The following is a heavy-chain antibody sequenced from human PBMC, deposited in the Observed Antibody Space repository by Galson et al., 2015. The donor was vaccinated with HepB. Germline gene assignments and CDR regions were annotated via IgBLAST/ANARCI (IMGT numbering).Heavy chain of an antibody. Sequence: KVSCKASGGTFSSYAISWVRQAPGQGLEWMGGIIPIFGTANYAQKFQGRVTITADESTSTAYMGLSGLRSEDTAVYYCARAHYYDSSGYPTGDYWGQGTLVTVSS. V-gene: IGHV1-69*01. D-gene: IGHD3-22*01. CDR2: IIPIFGTA. J-gene: IGHJ4*02. CDR3: ARAHYYDSSGYPTGDY. CDR1: GGTFSSYA.